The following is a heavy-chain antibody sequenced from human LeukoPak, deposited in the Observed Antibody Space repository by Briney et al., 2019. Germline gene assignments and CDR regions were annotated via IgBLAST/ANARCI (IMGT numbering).Heavy chain of an antibody. D-gene: IGHD5-12*01. CDR1: GYTFTSYG. V-gene: IGHV1-18*01. Sequence: ASEKVSRKASGYTFTSYGISWVRPAPRQGLEWVGWVNAYNGNTNYAQKLQGRVTMTTDTSTSTAYMELRRLRSDDAAVYYCARDSGYDLSERDAFDIWGQGTMVTVSS. CDR3: ARDSGYDLSERDAFDI. CDR2: VNAYNGNT. J-gene: IGHJ3*02.